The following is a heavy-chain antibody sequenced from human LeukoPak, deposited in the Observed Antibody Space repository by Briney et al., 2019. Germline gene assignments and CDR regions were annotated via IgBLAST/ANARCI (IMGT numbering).Heavy chain of an antibody. J-gene: IGHJ4*02. CDR1: GYTFTSYA. V-gene: IGHV7-4-1*02. CDR2: INTNTGNP. D-gene: IGHD3-22*01. CDR3: ARDGATTYYYDSSGYFDY. Sequence: ASVKVSCKASGYTFTSYAMNWVRQAPGQGLEWMGWINTNTGNPTYAQGFTGRFVFSLDTSVSTAYLQISSLKAEDTAVYYCARDGATTYYYDSSGYFDYWGQGTLVTVSS.